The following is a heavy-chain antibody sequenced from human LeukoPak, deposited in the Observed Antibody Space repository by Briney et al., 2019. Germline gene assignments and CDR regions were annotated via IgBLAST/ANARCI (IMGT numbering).Heavy chain of an antibody. CDR3: VNDISRIWYNYTLDY. V-gene: IGHV1-2*02. CDR1: GYTFTGYY. CDR2: INPNSGGT. D-gene: IGHD6-13*01. Sequence: ASVKVSCKASGYTFTGYYMHWVRQAPGQGLEWMGWINPNSGGTNYAQKFQGRVTMTRDTSISTAYMELSMLRSDDTAVYYCVNDISRIWYNYTLDYWGQETLVTVSS. J-gene: IGHJ4*02.